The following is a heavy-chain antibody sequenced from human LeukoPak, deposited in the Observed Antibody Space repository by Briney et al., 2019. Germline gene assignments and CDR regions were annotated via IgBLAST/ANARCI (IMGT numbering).Heavy chain of an antibody. D-gene: IGHD2-15*01. CDR2: IRSKANSYAT. Sequence: GGSLKLSCAASGFTFSGSAMHWVRQASGKGLEWVGRIRSKANSYATAYAASVKGRFTISRDNSKNTLYLQMNSLRAEDTAVYYCAKGPSVVAAAYFDYWGQGTLVTVSS. V-gene: IGHV3-73*01. CDR1: GFTFSGSA. CDR3: AKGPSVVAAAYFDY. J-gene: IGHJ4*02.